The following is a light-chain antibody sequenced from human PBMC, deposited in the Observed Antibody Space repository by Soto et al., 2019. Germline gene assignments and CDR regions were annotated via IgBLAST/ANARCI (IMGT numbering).Light chain of an antibody. CDR1: QGVSDW. CDR2: GSS. Sequence: DIHMNQSPTSLSASFGDSVTITFRASQGVSDWVAWYQQKPGEAPKLLIYGSSSLLSGVPSRFSGTRSGTDFTLTISSLQPEDFATYYCQQANSYPWTFGQGTKVDI. CDR3: QQANSYPWT. V-gene: IGKV1-12*01. J-gene: IGKJ1*01.